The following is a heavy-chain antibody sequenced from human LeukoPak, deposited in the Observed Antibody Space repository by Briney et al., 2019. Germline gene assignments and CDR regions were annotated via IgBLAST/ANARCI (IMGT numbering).Heavy chain of an antibody. CDR1: GFTFSSYG. J-gene: IGHJ4*02. CDR3: TRDQSPAAIHY. V-gene: IGHV3-30*03. D-gene: IGHD2-21*02. Sequence: GGSLRLSCAASGFTFSSYGMHWVRQAPGKGLEWVAVISYDGSNKYYADSVKGRFTISRDNAKNSLYLHMNSLRAEDTALYYCTRDQSPAAIHYWGQGTLVTVSS. CDR2: ISYDGSNK.